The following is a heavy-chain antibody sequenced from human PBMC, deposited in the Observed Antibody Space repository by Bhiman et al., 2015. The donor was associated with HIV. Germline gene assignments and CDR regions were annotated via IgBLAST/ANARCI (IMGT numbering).Heavy chain of an antibody. CDR1: GFTFDDYT. D-gene: IGHD6-19*01. Sequence: EVQLVDSGGVVVQPGGSLRLSCAASGFTFDDYTMHWVRQAPGKGLEWVSLISWDGGSTYYADSVKGRFTISRDNSKNSLYLQMNSLRTEDTALYYCAKDSERYSSSGIDYWGQGTLVTVSS. J-gene: IGHJ4*02. CDR2: ISWDGGST. V-gene: IGHV3-43*01. CDR3: AKDSERYSSSGIDY.